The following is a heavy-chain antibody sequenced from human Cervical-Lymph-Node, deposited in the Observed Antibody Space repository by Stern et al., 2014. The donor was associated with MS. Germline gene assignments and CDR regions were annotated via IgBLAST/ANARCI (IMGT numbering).Heavy chain of an antibody. V-gene: IGHV1-8*01. D-gene: IGHD3-16*02. J-gene: IGHJ4*02. CDR3: ARGYRVELSSYYLDY. CDR2: LSRKSGDT. CDR1: GYTFTNYD. Sequence: QVQLVESGAGVIKPGASVKVSCEASGYTFTNYDLNWVRRAPGQGLEWVGGLSRKSGDTGYAQKLQGRVTMTRDTCKRTAYLALRSLGSEATAVYFCARGYRVELSSYYLDYWGQGTLVTVSS.